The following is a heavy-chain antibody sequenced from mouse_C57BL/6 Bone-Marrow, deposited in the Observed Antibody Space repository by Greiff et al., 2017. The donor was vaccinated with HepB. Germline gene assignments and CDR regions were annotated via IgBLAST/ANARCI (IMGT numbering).Heavy chain of an antibody. CDR1: GYTFTSYW. CDR3: ATLYCAMDY. V-gene: IGHV1-69*01. J-gene: IGHJ4*01. Sequence: QVQLKQPGAELVMPGASVKLSCKASGYTFTSYWMHWVKQRPGQGLEWIGEIDPSDSYTNYNQKFKGKSTLTVDKSSSTAYMQLSSLTSEDSAVYYCATLYCAMDYWGQGTSVTVSS. CDR2: IDPSDSYT.